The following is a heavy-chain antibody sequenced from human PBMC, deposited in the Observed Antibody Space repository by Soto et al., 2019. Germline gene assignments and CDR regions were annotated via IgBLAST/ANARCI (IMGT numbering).Heavy chain of an antibody. CDR1: GSTFSSSP. Sequence: PXGSLGLSCEESGSTFSSSPMTGVRQAPGRGLEWASRISGSGGGRYYADSVKGRFTISRDNSKSTLSLQMNSLAAEDTAVYYCAKELSFYGSGSLYWGPGTPVTV. CDR3: AKELSFYGSGSLY. V-gene: IGHV3-23*01. J-gene: IGHJ4*02. CDR2: ISGSGGGR. D-gene: IGHD3-10*01.